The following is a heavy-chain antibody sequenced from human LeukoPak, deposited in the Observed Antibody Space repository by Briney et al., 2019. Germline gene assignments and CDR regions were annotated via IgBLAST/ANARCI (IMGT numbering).Heavy chain of an antibody. CDR3: AKDLRGLDAFDI. V-gene: IGHV3-21*01. J-gene: IGHJ3*02. CDR2: ISSSSMHI. Sequence: GGSLRLSCAVSGFTFSSYSMNWVRQAPGKGLEWVSSISSSSMHIYYADSVKGRFTISRDNAKNSLYLQMNSLRAEDTAVYYCAKDLRGLDAFDIWGQGTMVTASS. D-gene: IGHD3-10*01. CDR1: GFTFSSYS.